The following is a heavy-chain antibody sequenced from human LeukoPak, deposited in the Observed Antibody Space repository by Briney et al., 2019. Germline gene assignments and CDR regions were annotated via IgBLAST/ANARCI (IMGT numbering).Heavy chain of an antibody. CDR1: GFSFSNYA. J-gene: IGHJ4*02. Sequence: GGSLRLSCAASGFSFSNYAMNWVRQAPGKGLEWVSYIGLSTSTIYYADSVKGRFTISRDNAKNSLSLQMNSLRAEDTAVYYCARAPDIVVVPAALDYWGQGTLVTVSS. CDR3: ARAPDIVVVPAALDY. V-gene: IGHV3-48*04. CDR2: IGLSTSTI. D-gene: IGHD2-2*01.